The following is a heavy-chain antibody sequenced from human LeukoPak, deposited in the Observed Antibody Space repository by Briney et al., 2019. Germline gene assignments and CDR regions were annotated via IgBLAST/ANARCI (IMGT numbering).Heavy chain of an antibody. CDR1: GYTFTSYD. V-gene: IGHV1-69*13. CDR3: ARDWGYDFWSGYRDYYYYGMDV. Sequence: SVKVSCKASGYTFTSYDINWVRQATGQGLEWMGGIIPIFGTANYAQKFQGRVTITADESTSTAYMELSSLRSEDTAVYYCARDWGYDFWSGYRDYYYYGMDVWGQGTTVTVSS. CDR2: IIPIFGTA. D-gene: IGHD3-3*01. J-gene: IGHJ6*02.